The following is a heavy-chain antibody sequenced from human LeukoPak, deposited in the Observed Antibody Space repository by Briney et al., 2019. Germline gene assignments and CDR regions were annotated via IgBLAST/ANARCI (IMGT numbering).Heavy chain of an antibody. J-gene: IGHJ6*03. Sequence: SVKVSCKASGGTFSSYDIGWVRQAPGQGLEWMGRIIPILGIANYAQKFQGRVTITADKSTSTAYMELSSLRSEDTAVYYCARRVFDFWSGQTSKYYYYYMDVWGKGTTVTVSS. D-gene: IGHD3-3*01. V-gene: IGHV1-69*04. CDR1: GGTFSSYD. CDR3: ARRVFDFWSGQTSKYYYYYMDV. CDR2: IIPILGIA.